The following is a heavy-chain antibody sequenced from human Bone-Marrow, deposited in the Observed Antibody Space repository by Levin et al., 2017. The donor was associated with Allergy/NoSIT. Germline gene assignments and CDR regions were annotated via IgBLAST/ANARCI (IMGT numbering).Heavy chain of an antibody. CDR2: ITWDSGHI. Sequence: PGGSLRLSCTASGFPFDDFTVHWVRQAPGKGLEWVSGITWDSGHIAYADSVKGRFTVSRDNAKSSLYLQMNSLTPEDTALYYCTKDSSSNGYARSAFDIWGQGTMVTVSS. D-gene: IGHD6-13*01. J-gene: IGHJ3*02. CDR3: TKDSSSNGYARSAFDI. V-gene: IGHV3-9*01. CDR1: GFPFDDFT.